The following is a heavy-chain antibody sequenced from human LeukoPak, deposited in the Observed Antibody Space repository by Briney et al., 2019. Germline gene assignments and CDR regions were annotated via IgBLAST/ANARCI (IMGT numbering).Heavy chain of an antibody. CDR1: GYTFTGYY. V-gene: IGHV1-2*02. J-gene: IGHJ4*02. D-gene: IGHD3-16*01. Sequence: ASVKVSCKASGYTFTGYYIHWVRQAPGQGLEWMGWINPKRGGTKYAQKFQGRVTMTRDTSISTAYMGLSRLRSDDTGVYYCARRGSTSDSAYFLDSWGQGTLATVSS. CDR2: INPKRGGT. CDR3: ARRGSTSDSAYFLDS.